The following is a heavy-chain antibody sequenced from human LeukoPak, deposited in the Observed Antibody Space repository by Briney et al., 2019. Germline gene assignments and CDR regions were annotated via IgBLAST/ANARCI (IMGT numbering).Heavy chain of an antibody. D-gene: IGHD3-22*01. J-gene: IGHJ4*02. Sequence: ASVKVSCKSSGYTFTSYGISWVRQAPGQGLEWMGWISAYNGNTNYAQKLQGRVTMTTDTSTSTAYMELRSLRSDDTAVYYCGRGVFSYDGRGYYFLADYGGKGTLVTVSS. CDR1: GYTFTSYG. CDR2: ISAYNGNT. V-gene: IGHV1-18*01. CDR3: GRGVFSYDGRGYYFLADY.